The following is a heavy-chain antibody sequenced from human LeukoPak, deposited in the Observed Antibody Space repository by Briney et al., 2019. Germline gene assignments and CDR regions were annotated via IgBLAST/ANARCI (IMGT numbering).Heavy chain of an antibody. Sequence: GGSLSLSCAASGFTFSTYAMSWVRQAPGKGLERVSSINDSGDSTYYADSVKGRFTISRDNSKDTLYLLMNNLRAEDTAIFYCATAYCSSTSCPTWGQGTLVTVSS. CDR3: ATAYCSSTSCPT. J-gene: IGHJ5*02. D-gene: IGHD2-2*01. CDR2: INDSGDST. V-gene: IGHV3-23*01. CDR1: GFTFSTYA.